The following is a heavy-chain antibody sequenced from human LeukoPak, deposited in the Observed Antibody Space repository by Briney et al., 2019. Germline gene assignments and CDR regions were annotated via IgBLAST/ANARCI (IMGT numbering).Heavy chain of an antibody. D-gene: IGHD6-19*01. CDR2: IYYSGST. J-gene: IGHJ6*02. CDR1: GGSISGYY. Sequence: SETLSLTCTVSGGSISGYYWSWIRQPPGKGLEWIGYIYYSGSTNYNPSLKSRVTISVDTSKDQFSLKLSSVTAADTAVYYCAGSIAVAGPYYGMDVWGQGTAVTVSS. CDR3: AGSIAVAGPYYGMDV. V-gene: IGHV4-59*08.